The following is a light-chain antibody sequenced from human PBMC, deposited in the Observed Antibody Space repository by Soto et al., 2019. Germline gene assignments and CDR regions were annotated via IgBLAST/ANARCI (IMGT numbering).Light chain of an antibody. V-gene: IGKV1-5*01. J-gene: IGKJ4*01. CDR3: QQYTNFPLT. CDR2: EAS. CDR1: QSISSW. Sequence: DIQMTQSPSTLSASVGDRVTITCRASQSISSWLAWYQQKPGKAPKLLIHEASRLESGVPSRFSGSESGTEVTLTISGLHAEDFATYYCQQYTNFPLTFGGGTKAEIK.